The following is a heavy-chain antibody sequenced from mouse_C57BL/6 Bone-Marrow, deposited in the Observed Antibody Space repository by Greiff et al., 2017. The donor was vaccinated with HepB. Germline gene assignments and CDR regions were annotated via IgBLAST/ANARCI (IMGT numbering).Heavy chain of an antibody. Sequence: VQLKESGPELVKPGASVKMSCKASGYTFTDYNMHWVKQSHGKSLEWIGYINPNNGGTSYNQKFKGKATLTVNKSSSTAYMELRSLTSEDSAVYYCARDGYYGSSFAMDYWGQGTSVTVSS. CDR2: INPNNGGT. CDR1: GYTFTDYN. V-gene: IGHV1-22*01. CDR3: ARDGYYGSSFAMDY. D-gene: IGHD1-1*01. J-gene: IGHJ4*01.